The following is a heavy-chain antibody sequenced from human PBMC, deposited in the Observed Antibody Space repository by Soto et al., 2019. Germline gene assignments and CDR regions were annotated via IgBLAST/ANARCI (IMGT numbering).Heavy chain of an antibody. J-gene: IGHJ3*02. D-gene: IGHD3-22*01. CDR1: GGSISSSSYY. Sequence: SETLSLTCTVSGGSISSSSYYWGWIRQPPGKGLEWIGTIYYSGSTYYNPSLKSRVTISVDTSRKQFSLKLSSVTAADTAVYYCERHGAGYMIVVRGAFDIWGQGTMVTVSS. CDR3: ERHGAGYMIVVRGAFDI. V-gene: IGHV4-39*01. CDR2: IYYSGST.